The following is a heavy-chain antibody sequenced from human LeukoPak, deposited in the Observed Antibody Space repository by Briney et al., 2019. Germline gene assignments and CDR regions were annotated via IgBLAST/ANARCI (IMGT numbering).Heavy chain of an antibody. CDR3: AKGVRITMVRGAFYI. D-gene: IGHD3-10*01. CDR1: GFTFDDYA. J-gene: IGHJ3*02. Sequence: PGGSLRLSCAASGFTFDDYAMHWVRQAPGKGLEWVSGISWNSDSIAYADSVKGRFTISRDNAKNSLYLQMNRLRAEDTALYYCAKGVRITMVRGAFYIWGQGTMVTVSS. CDR2: ISWNSDSI. V-gene: IGHV3-9*01.